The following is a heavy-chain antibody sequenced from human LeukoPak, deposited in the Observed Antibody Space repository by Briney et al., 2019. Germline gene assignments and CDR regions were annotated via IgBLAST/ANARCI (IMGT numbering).Heavy chain of an antibody. D-gene: IGHD1-26*01. CDR3: AEDGLSGGYSLDY. J-gene: IGHJ4*02. Sequence: PGGSLRLSCAASGFTFSSYAMSWVRQAPGKGLEWVSAISGSGGSTYYADSVKGRFTISRDNSKNTLYLQMNSLRAEDTAVYYCAEDGLSGGYSLDYWGQGTLVTVSS. V-gene: IGHV3-23*01. CDR2: ISGSGGST. CDR1: GFTFSSYA.